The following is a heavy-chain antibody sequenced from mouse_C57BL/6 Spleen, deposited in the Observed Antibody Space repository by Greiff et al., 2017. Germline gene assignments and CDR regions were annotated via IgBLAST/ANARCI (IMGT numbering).Heavy chain of an antibody. D-gene: IGHD2-12*01. Sequence: QVQLQQSGAELVKPGASVKISCKASGYAFSSYWMNWVKQRPGKGLEWIGQIYPGGGDTNYNGKFKGKATLTADKSSSTAYMQLSSLTSEDSAVYFCARSYDGYAMDYWGQGTSVTVSS. CDR1: GYAFSSYW. V-gene: IGHV1-80*01. CDR2: IYPGGGDT. J-gene: IGHJ4*01. CDR3: ARSYDGYAMDY.